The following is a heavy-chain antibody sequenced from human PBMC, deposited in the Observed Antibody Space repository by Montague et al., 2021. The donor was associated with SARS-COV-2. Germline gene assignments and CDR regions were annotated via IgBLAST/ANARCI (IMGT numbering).Heavy chain of an antibody. D-gene: IGHD3-10*01. CDR1: GDSITNHY. J-gene: IGHJ4*02. CDR2: MHFTGKT. V-gene: IGHV4-4*07. Sequence: SETLSLTCSVSGDSITNHYWSWTRQPAGKGLEWIGRMHFTGKTNFSPFFSSRLTMSADTSKNQFSLKLTSVTAADTAIYFCARDRFDFGAGRQGTIDFWGQGTLVTV. CDR3: ARDRFDFGAGRQGTIDF.